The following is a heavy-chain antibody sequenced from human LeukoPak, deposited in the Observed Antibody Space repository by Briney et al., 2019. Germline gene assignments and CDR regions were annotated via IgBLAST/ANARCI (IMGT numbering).Heavy chain of an antibody. CDR3: ARYDSSGYYWGPDAFDI. CDR1: GFTFSTYE. D-gene: IGHD3-22*01. CDR2: ISSSGSTI. J-gene: IGHJ3*02. Sequence: QAGGSLRLSCAASGFTFSTYEMNWVRQAPGKGLEWVSYISSSGSTIYYADSVKGRFTISRDNAKNSLYLQMNSLRAEDTAVYYCARYDSSGYYWGPDAFDIWGQGTMVTVSS. V-gene: IGHV3-48*03.